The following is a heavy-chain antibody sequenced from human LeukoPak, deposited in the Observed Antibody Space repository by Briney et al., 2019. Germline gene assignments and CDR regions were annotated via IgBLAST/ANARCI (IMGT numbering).Heavy chain of an antibody. J-gene: IGHJ4*02. D-gene: IGHD5-12*01. V-gene: IGHV3-9*01. Sequence: GGSLRLSCAASGFTFDDYAMHWVRQAPGKGLEWVSGISWNSGSIGYADSVKGRFTISRDNAKNSLYLQMNSLRAEDTALYYCANIGGYEFGYWGQGTLVTVSS. CDR3: ANIGGYEFGY. CDR1: GFTFDDYA. CDR2: ISWNSGSI.